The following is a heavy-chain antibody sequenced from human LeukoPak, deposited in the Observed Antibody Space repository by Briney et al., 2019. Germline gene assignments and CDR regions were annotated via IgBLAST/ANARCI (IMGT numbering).Heavy chain of an antibody. D-gene: IGHD6-19*01. J-gene: IGHJ4*02. CDR2: INPNSGGT. V-gene: IGHV1-2*02. Sequence: ASVKVSCKASGYTFTGYYMHWVRQDPGQGLEWMGWINPNSGGTNYAQKFQGRVTMTRDTSISTAYMELSRLRSDDTAVYYCASHSSGWYEYYFDYWGQGTLVTVSS. CDR3: ASHSSGWYEYYFDY. CDR1: GYTFTGYY.